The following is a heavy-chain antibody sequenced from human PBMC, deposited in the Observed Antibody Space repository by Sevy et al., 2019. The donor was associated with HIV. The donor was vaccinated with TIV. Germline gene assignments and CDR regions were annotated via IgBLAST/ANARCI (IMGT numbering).Heavy chain of an antibody. CDR1: GFTVTSYG. Sequence: GGSLRLSCAASGFTVTSYGMHWVRQAPGKGLEWVAFIRDDGSIQSYAESVKGRVTISRDNSKNTVYLEMDSLTGEDTAVDYCAKDSTFVSLYYNSRGYGALRSYFDSWGQGALVTVSS. V-gene: IGHV3-30*02. CDR2: IRDDGSIQ. CDR3: AKDSTFVSLYYNSRGYGALRSYFDS. J-gene: IGHJ4*02. D-gene: IGHD3-22*01.